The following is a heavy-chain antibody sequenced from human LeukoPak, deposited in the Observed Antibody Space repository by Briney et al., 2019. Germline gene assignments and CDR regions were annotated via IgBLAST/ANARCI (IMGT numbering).Heavy chain of an antibody. Sequence: SGPTLVKPTQTLTLTCTFSGFSLSSSGVGVGWIRQPPGKALEWLALIYWNDDKRYSPSLKSRLIITKDTSKSQVVLTMTNMDPVDTATYYCAHRLPVATGDYMDVWGKGTTVTVSS. V-gene: IGHV2-5*01. CDR1: GFSLSSSGVG. CDR2: IYWNDDK. D-gene: IGHD1-14*01. CDR3: AHRLPVATGDYMDV. J-gene: IGHJ6*03.